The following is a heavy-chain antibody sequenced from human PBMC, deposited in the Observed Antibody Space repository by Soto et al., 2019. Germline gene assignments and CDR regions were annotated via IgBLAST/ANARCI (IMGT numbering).Heavy chain of an antibody. J-gene: IGHJ4*02. CDR1: GDTFSSHT. CDR3: ARDTSLYGDFDF. D-gene: IGHD4-17*01. Sequence: QVHLVQSGAEVKKPGSSVKVSCKASGDTFSSHTISWVRQAPGQGLEWMGRIIPSLDIANYAQRFQGIVTITADKSTTTAYMELSSLTPDDTAMYYCARDTSLYGDFDFWGQGTRVAVSS. V-gene: IGHV1-69*08. CDR2: IIPSLDIA.